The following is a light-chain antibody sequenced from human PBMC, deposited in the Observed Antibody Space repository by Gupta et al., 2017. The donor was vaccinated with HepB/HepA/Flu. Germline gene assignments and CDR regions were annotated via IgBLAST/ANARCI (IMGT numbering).Light chain of an antibody. J-gene: IGLJ2*01. CDR3: QVWDRDRDHLV. Sequence: SYVLIQPPAVSVAPGMTARITCEGSDIGIKSVHWYQQKPGQAPVMVVFEDFDRPSGIPERFSGTNSANTATLTSNGVEAGEEADYFCQVWDRDRDHLVFGGGTKLSVL. CDR1: DIGIKS. CDR2: EDF. V-gene: IGLV3-21*03.